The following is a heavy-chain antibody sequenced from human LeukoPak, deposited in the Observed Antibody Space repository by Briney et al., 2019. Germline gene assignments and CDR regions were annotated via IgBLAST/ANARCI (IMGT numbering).Heavy chain of an antibody. CDR1: GFTFRRDG. D-gene: IGHD6-13*01. CDR3: AKDRRSSWSFDY. CDR2: ISYDGSNK. Sequence: PGGSLRLSCAASGFTFRRDGMHWVRQAPGKGLEWVAVISYDGSNKNYADSVKGRFTTSRDNSKNTLYLRMNSLRAEDTAVYYCAKDRRSSWSFDYWGQGTLVTVSS. V-gene: IGHV3-30*18. J-gene: IGHJ4*02.